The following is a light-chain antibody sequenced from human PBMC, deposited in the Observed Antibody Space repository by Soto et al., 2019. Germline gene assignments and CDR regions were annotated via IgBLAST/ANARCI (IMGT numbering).Light chain of an antibody. J-gene: IGKJ1*01. Sequence: DIQMTQPPTSLSASIGHRVTITCRPSQNIPLSLNWLQQKPGTAPQLLIYATSRLHSGVPSRFSGSGSGTDFTLTISSLQPEDFATYYCEQAYRTPWTFGQGTKVDIK. CDR1: QNIPLS. CDR2: ATS. CDR3: EQAYRTPWT. V-gene: IGKV1-39*01.